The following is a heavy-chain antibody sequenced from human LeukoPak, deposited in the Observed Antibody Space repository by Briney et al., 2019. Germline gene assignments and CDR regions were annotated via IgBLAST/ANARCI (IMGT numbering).Heavy chain of an antibody. CDR2: VRYDGSAA. CDR1: GFVFSDYG. Sequence: GGSLRLSCVASGFVFSDYGMHWVRQAPGKALEWVGFVRYDGSAAYYADSMKGRFTISRDNSKNTLYLQMNSLRAEDTAVYYCARELRYCSSTSCLDWFDPWGQGTLVTVSS. V-gene: IGHV3-30*02. CDR3: ARELRYCSSTSCLDWFDP. D-gene: IGHD2-2*01. J-gene: IGHJ5*02.